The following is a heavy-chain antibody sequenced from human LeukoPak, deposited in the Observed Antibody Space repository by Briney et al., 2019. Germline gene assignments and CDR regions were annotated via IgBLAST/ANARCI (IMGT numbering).Heavy chain of an antibody. CDR1: GGSLSGYY. CDR2: IYYSGST. V-gene: IGHV4-59*08. D-gene: IGHD6-19*01. Sequence: SETLSLTCTVSGGSLSGYYWSWIRQPPGKGLEWIGYIYYSGSTNYNPSLKSRVTISVDTSKNQFSLKLSSVTAADTAVYYCARSGIAVAGSLFDYWGQGTLVTVSS. CDR3: ARSGIAVAGSLFDY. J-gene: IGHJ4*02.